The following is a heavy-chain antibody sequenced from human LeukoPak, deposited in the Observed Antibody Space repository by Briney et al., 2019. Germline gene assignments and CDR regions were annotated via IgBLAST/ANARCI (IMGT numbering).Heavy chain of an antibody. V-gene: IGHV1-2*06. CDR3: ATDRIHYYDSSGYAFDI. J-gene: IGHJ3*02. D-gene: IGHD3-22*01. CDR2: INPNSGGT. CDR1: GYTFTGYY. Sequence: GASVTVSCKASGYTFTGYYMHWVRQAPGQGLEWMGRINPNSGGTNYAQKFQGRVTMTRDTSISTAYMELSRLRSDDTAVYYCATDRIHYYDSSGYAFDIWGQGTMVTVSS.